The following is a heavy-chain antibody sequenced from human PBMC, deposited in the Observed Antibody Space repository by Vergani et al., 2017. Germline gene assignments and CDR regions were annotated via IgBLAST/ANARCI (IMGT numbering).Heavy chain of an antibody. D-gene: IGHD2-2*01. Sequence: EVQLVESGGGLVQPGGSLRLSCAASGFTFSNYEMNWVRQAPGKGLEWVSHISNSGSTIYYADSVKGRFTISRDNAKNSLSLQMNSLRAEDTAVYYCAGGWCSSTSCYYYYYMDVWGKGTTVTVSS. CDR2: ISNSGSTI. V-gene: IGHV3-48*03. J-gene: IGHJ6*03. CDR3: AGGWCSSTSCYYYYYMDV. CDR1: GFTFSNYE.